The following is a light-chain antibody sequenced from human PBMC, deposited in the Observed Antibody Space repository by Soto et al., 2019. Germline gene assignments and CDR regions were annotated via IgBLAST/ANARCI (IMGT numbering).Light chain of an antibody. V-gene: IGLV2-8*01. J-gene: IGLJ2*01. Sequence: QSALTQPPSASGSPGQSVTISCTGTSSDVGGYNFVSWFQHHPGKAPKLMIYEVSKRPSGVPDRFSGSKSGNTASLTVSGLQAADEADYYCCSYAGRTNLIFGGGTKVTVL. CDR3: CSYAGRTNLI. CDR2: EVS. CDR1: SSDVGGYNF.